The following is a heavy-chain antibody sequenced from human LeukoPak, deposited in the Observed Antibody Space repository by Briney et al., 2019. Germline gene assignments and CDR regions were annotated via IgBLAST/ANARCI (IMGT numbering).Heavy chain of an antibody. CDR2: IHYSGNT. CDR3: ARVKRGYSYGYWTRSDSYYMDV. D-gene: IGHD5-18*01. V-gene: IGHV4-59*01. CDR1: GGSIRNYK. J-gene: IGHJ6*03. Sequence: PETPSVTCTVSGGSIRNYKWTWIRQPPGKGLEWQGNIHYSGNTNYNPSLKSRLTISVATSKNQFSLNLNSVTAADTAVYYCARVKRGYSYGYWTRSDSYYMDVWGKGTTVTVSS.